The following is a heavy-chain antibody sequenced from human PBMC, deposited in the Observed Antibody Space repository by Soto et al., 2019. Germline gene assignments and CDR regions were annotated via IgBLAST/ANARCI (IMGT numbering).Heavy chain of an antibody. D-gene: IGHD3-10*01. V-gene: IGHV4-59*01. J-gene: IGHJ4*02. Sequence: PSETLSLTCTVSGGSISSYYWSWIRQPPGKGLEWIGYIYYSGSTNYNPSLKSRVTISVDTSKNQFSLKLSSVTAADTAVYYCARSYGSGSYYLRPFDYWGQGTLVTVSS. CDR2: IYYSGST. CDR3: ARSYGSGSYYLRPFDY. CDR1: GGSISSYY.